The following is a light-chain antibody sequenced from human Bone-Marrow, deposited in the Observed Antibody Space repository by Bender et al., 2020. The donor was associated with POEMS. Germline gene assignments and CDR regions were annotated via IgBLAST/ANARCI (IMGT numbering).Light chain of an antibody. CDR2: GNS. CDR3: QSYDSSLRSVV. CDR1: SSNIGAHA. V-gene: IGLV1-40*01. J-gene: IGLJ2*01. Sequence: QSVLTQPPSASGTPGQRVTISCSGGSSNIGAHAVNWYQHLPGTAPKLLIYGNSNRPSGVPDRFSGSKSGTSASLAITGLQAEDEADYYCQSYDSSLRSVVFGGGTKLTVV.